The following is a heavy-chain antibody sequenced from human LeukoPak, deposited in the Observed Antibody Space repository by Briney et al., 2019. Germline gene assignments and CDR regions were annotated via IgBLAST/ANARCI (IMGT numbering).Heavy chain of an antibody. CDR3: ARQQDTTNPGY. CDR2: ISFDGSNK. V-gene: IGHV3-30*03. CDR1: GFTFGSYA. J-gene: IGHJ4*02. D-gene: IGHD5-18*01. Sequence: PGGSLRLSCAASGFTFGSYAMHWVRQAPGKGLEWVAVISFDGSNKYYGDSVKGRFTISGDNSKNTLFLQMNSLRVEDTAVYYCARQQDTTNPGYWGQGTLVTVSS.